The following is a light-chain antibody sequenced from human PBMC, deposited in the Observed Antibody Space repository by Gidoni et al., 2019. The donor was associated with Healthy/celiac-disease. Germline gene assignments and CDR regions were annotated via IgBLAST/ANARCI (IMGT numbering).Light chain of an antibody. CDR3: AAWDDSLNGLYV. V-gene: IGLV1-44*01. CDR2: SNN. Sequence: QSVLTQPPPASGTPGQRVTIPCSGSSSNIGSNTVNWYQQLPGTAPKLLIYSNNQRPSGVPDLFSGSKSGTSASLAISGLQSEDEADYYCAAWDDSLNGLYVFGTGTKVTVL. J-gene: IGLJ1*01. CDR1: SSNIGSNT.